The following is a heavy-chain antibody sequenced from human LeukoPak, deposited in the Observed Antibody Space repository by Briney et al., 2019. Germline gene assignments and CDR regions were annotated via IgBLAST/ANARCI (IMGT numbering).Heavy chain of an antibody. CDR3: AERSHNQVAGGRFDP. CDR2: TSYSGTT. CDR1: GGSVSTNC. J-gene: IGHJ5*02. V-gene: IGHV4-59*08. D-gene: IGHD5-12*01. Sequence: SETLSLTCAVSGGSVSTNCWSRIRQSPAKGLEWIASTSYSGTTDYNPSLKSRLMISIDASKNQSSLKLSSVTAADTAIYYCAERSHNQVAGGRFDPWGQGTLVTVSS.